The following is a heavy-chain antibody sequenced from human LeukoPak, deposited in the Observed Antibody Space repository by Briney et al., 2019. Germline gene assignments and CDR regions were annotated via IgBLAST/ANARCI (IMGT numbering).Heavy chain of an antibody. CDR2: ISSSSSYI. CDR1: GFTFSSYS. CDR3: ARHRVEMAKNSAFDI. J-gene: IGHJ3*02. D-gene: IGHD5-24*01. V-gene: IGHV3-21*01. Sequence: GGSLRLSCAASGFTFSSYSMNWVRQAPGKGLEWVSSISSSSSYIYYADSVKGRFTISRDNAKNSLYLQMNSLRAEDTAVYFCARHRVEMAKNSAFDIWGQGTVVTVSS.